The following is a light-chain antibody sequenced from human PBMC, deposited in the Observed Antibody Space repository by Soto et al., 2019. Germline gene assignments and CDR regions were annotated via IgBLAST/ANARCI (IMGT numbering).Light chain of an antibody. CDR1: QSVSSSQ. CDR3: QHYGNSPLT. CDR2: GAS. Sequence: EIWFTQSPGTLSLSPGHRATLSCRAGQSVSSSQLAWYQQKPGQAPRLLVYGASSRATGIPERFSGSVSETDFTLSISRLEPEDFAVYYCQHYGNSPLTFGQGTRLEIK. J-gene: IGKJ5*01. V-gene: IGKV3-20*01.